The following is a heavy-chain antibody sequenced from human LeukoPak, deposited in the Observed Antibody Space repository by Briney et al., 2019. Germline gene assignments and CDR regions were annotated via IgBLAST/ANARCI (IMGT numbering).Heavy chain of an antibody. CDR3: AKVLWFGELLPKYYFDY. J-gene: IGHJ4*02. V-gene: IGHV3-23*01. Sequence: GGSLRLSCAASGFTFSSYAMSWVRQAPGKGLEWVSAISGSGGSTYYADSVKGRFTISRDNSKNTLYLQMNSLRAEDTAVYYCAKVLWFGELLPKYYFDYWGQGTLVTVSS. CDR2: ISGSGGST. CDR1: GFTFSSYA. D-gene: IGHD3-10*01.